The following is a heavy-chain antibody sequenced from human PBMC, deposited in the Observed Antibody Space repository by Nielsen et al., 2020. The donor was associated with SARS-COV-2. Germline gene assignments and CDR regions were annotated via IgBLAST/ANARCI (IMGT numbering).Heavy chain of an antibody. CDR3: ARGCAIAVAGTLWLDYYYYMDV. CDR1: GGSINNGGFY. V-gene: IGHV4-31*03. CDR2: IFYTGIT. D-gene: IGHD6-19*01. Sequence: SETLSLTCTVSGGSINNGGFYWNWVRLLPGRGLEWIGYIFYTGITYYNPSLKSRISISIDTSNNQFSLRLTSVTAADTAVYYCARGCAIAVAGTLWLDYYYYMDVWGKGTTVTVSS. J-gene: IGHJ6*03.